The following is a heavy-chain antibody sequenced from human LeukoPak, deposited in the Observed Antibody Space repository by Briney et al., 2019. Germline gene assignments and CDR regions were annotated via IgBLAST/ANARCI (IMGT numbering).Heavy chain of an antibody. CDR3: ARDSNLPRKTLVTSHLEY. Sequence: GGSLRLSCAASGFTFDDYGMSWVRQAPGKGLEWVSGINWNGGSTGYADSVKGRFTISRDNAKNSLYLQMNSLRAEDTALYYCARDSNLPRKTLVTSHLEYWGQGALVTVSS. D-gene: IGHD2-2*01. J-gene: IGHJ4*02. V-gene: IGHV3-20*04. CDR2: INWNGGST. CDR1: GFTFDDYG.